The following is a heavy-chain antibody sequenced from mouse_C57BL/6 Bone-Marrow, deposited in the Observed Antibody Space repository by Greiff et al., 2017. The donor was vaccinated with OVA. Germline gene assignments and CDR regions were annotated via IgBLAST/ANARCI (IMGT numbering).Heavy chain of an antibody. J-gene: IGHJ3*01. V-gene: IGHV1-53*01. CDR2: INPSNGGT. CDR3: ARRSPYGEAFAY. CDR1: GYTFTSYW. D-gene: IGHD1-1*01. Sequence: QVQLKESGAELAKPGASVKLSCKASGYTFTSYWMHWVKQRPGQGLEWIGNINPSNGGTNYNEKFKSKATLTVDKSSSTAYMQLSSLTSEDSAVYYCARRSPYGEAFAYWGQGTLVTVSA.